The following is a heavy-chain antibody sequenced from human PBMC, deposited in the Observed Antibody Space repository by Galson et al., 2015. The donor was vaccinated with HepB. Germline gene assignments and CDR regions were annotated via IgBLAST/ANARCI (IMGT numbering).Heavy chain of an antibody. Sequence: VKVSCKASGYFFATYHIHWVRQAPGQGLEWMGKIDPSGDITTYAQKFQGRVTMTGDASTSTVYMELSSLTSEDTAVYYCARDDSHWSFDYWGQGTLVTVSS. J-gene: IGHJ4*02. CDR1: GYFFATYH. V-gene: IGHV1-46*01. CDR3: ARDDSHWSFDY. D-gene: IGHD2-8*02. CDR2: IDPSGDIT.